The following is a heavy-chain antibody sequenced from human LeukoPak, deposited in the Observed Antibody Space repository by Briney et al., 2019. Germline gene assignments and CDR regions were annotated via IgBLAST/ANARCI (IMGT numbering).Heavy chain of an antibody. Sequence: ASVTVSCKASGYTFTGYYMHWVRQAPGQGLEWMGWINPNSGGTNYAQKFQGRVTMTRDTSISTAYMELSRLRSDDTAVYYCARGYCSSTSCQFDAFDIWGQGTMVTVSS. J-gene: IGHJ3*02. D-gene: IGHD2-2*01. CDR3: ARGYCSSTSCQFDAFDI. V-gene: IGHV1-2*02. CDR1: GYTFTGYY. CDR2: INPNSGGT.